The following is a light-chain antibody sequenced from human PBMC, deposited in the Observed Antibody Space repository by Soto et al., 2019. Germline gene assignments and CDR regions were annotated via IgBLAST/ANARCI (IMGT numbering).Light chain of an antibody. CDR1: SSDVGGYNF. CDR2: DVS. Sequence: QAVVTQPASVSGSPGQSITISCTGTSSDVGGYNFVSWYQQYPGKAPKLMIYDVSDRPSGVSNRFSGSKSANTASLTISGLQAEDEADYYCSSYTSSSTQVFGTGTKLTVL. J-gene: IGLJ1*01. CDR3: SSYTSSSTQV. V-gene: IGLV2-14*01.